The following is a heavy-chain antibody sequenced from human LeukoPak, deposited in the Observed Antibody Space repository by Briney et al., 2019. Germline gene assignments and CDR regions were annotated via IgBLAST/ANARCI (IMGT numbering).Heavy chain of an antibody. V-gene: IGHV3-30*03. CDR3: ARDRLRYFDY. CDR2: ISYDGTNK. D-gene: IGHD3-9*01. CDR1: GFTFSNYG. Sequence: GGSLRLSCAASGFTFSNYGMHWVRQAPGKGLEWVAVISYDGTNKDYADSVKGRFTISRDNSKNTLYLQMNSLRAEDTAVYYCARDRLRYFDYWGQGTLVTVSS. J-gene: IGHJ4*02.